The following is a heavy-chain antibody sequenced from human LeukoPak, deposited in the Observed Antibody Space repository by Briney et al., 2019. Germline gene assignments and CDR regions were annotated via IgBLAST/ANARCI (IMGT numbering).Heavy chain of an antibody. J-gene: IGHJ4*02. D-gene: IGHD3-16*01. Sequence: GGSLRLSCAASGFTFSSYGMHWVRQAPGKGLEWVAFIRYDGSNKYYADSVKGRFTISRDNSKNTLYLQMNSLRAEDTAVYYCAKDVNVWGSYYLDCWGQGTLVTVSS. CDR1: GFTFSSYG. V-gene: IGHV3-30*02. CDR3: AKDVNVWGSYYLDC. CDR2: IRYDGSNK.